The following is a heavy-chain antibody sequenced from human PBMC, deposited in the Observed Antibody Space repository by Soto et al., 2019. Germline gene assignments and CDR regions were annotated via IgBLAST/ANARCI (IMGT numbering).Heavy chain of an antibody. Sequence: HPGGSLSLSCAASGFTFSNYAMSWVRQAPGRGLEWVSTINGRGHSTYYADSVKGRFTISRDNSKNTLYLQMNSLRAEDTAVYYCARHRPGPSYYYYYYMDVWGKGTTVTVSS. CDR1: GFTFSNYA. CDR3: ARHRPGPSYYYYYYMDV. CDR2: INGRGHST. J-gene: IGHJ6*03. V-gene: IGHV3-23*01. D-gene: IGHD7-27*01.